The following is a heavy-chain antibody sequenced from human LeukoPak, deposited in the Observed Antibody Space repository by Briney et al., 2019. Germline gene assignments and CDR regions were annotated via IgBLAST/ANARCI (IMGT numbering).Heavy chain of an antibody. CDR1: AVSSSSYY. D-gene: IGHD3-10*01. J-gene: IGHJ6*03. Sequence: PSVNLSLNCTVAAVSSSSYYWIWIRHPPGKERVGIGYIYLGTTTNYNTFLNRRMTISVDTSNNQFALMLSSMTAAATVDYCAGSTHYNPCLESRNTISVDTTKNQFSLKLSSVTAADTAVYYCASSRGYTSGLWYYYMEVWGKGTTVTVSS. CDR3: GSTHYNPCLESRNTISVDTTKNQFSLKLSSVTAADTAVYYCASSRGYTSGLWYYYMEV. CDR2: IYLGTTT. V-gene: IGHV4-59*08.